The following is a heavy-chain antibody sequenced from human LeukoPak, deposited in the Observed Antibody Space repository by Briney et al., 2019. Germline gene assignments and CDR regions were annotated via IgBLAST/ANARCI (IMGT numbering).Heavy chain of an antibody. CDR3: AKDSSSIMDGMDV. V-gene: IGHV3-23*01. Sequence: GGSLRLSCAASGFTFSTYAMSWVRQAPGKGLEWVSAISGSGGSTYYADSVKGRFTISRDNSKNTLYLQMNSLRAEDTAVYYCAKDSSSIMDGMDVWGQGTTVTVSS. CDR2: ISGSGGST. CDR1: GFTFSTYA. J-gene: IGHJ6*02. D-gene: IGHD6-13*01.